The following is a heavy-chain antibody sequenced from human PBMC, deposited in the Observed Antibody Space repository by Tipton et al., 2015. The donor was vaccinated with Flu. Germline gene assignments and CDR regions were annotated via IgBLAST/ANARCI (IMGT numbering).Heavy chain of an antibody. CDR3: AKSDDYYGMDV. CDR2: IYSGGST. D-gene: IGHD2-21*02. J-gene: IGHJ6*02. V-gene: IGHV3-66*01. CDR1: GFTVSSNY. Sequence: SLRLSCAASGFTVSSNYMSWVRQAPGKGLEWVSVIYSGGSTYYADSVKGRFTISRDNSKNTLYLQMNSLRAEDTAVYYCAKSDDYYGMDVWGQGTTATVSS.